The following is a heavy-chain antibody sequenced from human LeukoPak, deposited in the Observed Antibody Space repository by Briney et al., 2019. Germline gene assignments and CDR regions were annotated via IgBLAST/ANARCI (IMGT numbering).Heavy chain of an antibody. CDR1: GYTFTSYY. CDR3: ARDGSEDIVVVPAAILSIGRSWFDP. J-gene: IGHJ5*02. D-gene: IGHD2-2*02. CDR2: INPSGGST. Sequence: ASVKVSCKASGYTFTSYYMHWVRQAPGQGLEWMGIINPSGGSTRYAQKFQGRVTMTRDMSTTTVYMELSSLRSEDTAVYYCARDGSEDIVVVPAAILSIGRSWFDPWGQGTRATVSS. V-gene: IGHV1-46*01.